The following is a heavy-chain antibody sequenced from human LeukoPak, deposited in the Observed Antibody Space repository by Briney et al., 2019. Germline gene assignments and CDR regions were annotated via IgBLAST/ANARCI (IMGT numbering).Heavy chain of an antibody. CDR3: AKDQLDLGTYYFDY. J-gene: IGHJ4*02. CDR1: GFSFSSYA. V-gene: IGHV3-23*01. Sequence: GGSLRLSCAASGFSFSSYAMSWVRQAPGKGLEWVSAISGSGGSTYYADSVKGRFTISRDNSKNTLYLQMNSLRAEDTAVYYCAKDQLDLGTYYFDYWGQGTLVTVSS. CDR2: ISGSGGST. D-gene: IGHD1-7*01.